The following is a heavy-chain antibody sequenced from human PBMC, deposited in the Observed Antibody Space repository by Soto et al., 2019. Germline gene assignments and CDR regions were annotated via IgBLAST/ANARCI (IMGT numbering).Heavy chain of an antibody. CDR1: GFSLSTSGVG. CDR2: IYWDDDK. J-gene: IGHJ5*02. D-gene: IGHD6-13*01. V-gene: IGHV2-5*02. Sequence: QITLKESGPTLVKPTQTLTLTCTFSGFSLSTSGVGVGWIRQPPGKALEWLALIYWDDDKRYSPSLKSRLTTTKDTSKNQVVLTMTNMDPVDTATYYCAHRRRAAAGNWFDPWGQGTLVTVSS. CDR3: AHRRRAAAGNWFDP.